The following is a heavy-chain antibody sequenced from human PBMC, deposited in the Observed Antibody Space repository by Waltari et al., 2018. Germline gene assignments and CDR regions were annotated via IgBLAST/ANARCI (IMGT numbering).Heavy chain of an antibody. CDR1: GGTFSSYA. J-gene: IGHJ3*02. V-gene: IGHV1-69*04. D-gene: IGHD6-6*01. CDR3: AREGEARDAFDI. Sequence: QVQLVQSGAEVKKPGSSVKVSCKASGGTFSSYAISRLRQAPGQGLEWMGGIIPILGIANYAQKFQGRVTITADESTSTAYMELSSLRSEDTAVCYCAREGEARDAFDIWGQGTMVTVSS. CDR2: IIPILGIA.